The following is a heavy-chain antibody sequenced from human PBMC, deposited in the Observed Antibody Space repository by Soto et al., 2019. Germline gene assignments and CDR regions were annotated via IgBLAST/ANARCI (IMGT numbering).Heavy chain of an antibody. CDR1: GFTFSSFA. V-gene: IGHV3-30-3*01. D-gene: IGHD1-20*01. Sequence: QVQLVESGGGVVQPGRSLRLSCGASGFTFSSFAMHWVRQAPGKGLEWVAVITYDGTSKYYADSVKGRFTVSRDNPKNALYMQMNSLRAEDTAVYYCARGVSGTTTPLDCWGQGTLVTVSS. CDR3: ARGVSGTTTPLDC. J-gene: IGHJ4*02. CDR2: ITYDGTSK.